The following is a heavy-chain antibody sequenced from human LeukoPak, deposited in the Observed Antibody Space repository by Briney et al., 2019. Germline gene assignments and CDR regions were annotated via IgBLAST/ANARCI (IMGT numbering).Heavy chain of an antibody. Sequence: SETLSLTCTASNGSISNYYWNWIRQSPGKGLEWIGYIYQSGSTNYNPSLKSRVTISVDTSKKQFSLKLSSVTAADTAVYYCARGGSFAALRYFQHWGQGTLVLVSS. J-gene: IGHJ1*01. CDR3: ARGGSFAALRYFQH. CDR2: IYQSGST. D-gene: IGHD2-15*01. V-gene: IGHV4-59*01. CDR1: NGSISNYY.